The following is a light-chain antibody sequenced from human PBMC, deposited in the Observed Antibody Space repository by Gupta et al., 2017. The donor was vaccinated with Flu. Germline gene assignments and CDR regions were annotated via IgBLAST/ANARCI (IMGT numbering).Light chain of an antibody. CDR3: MQSTKFPYT. CDR2: TIS. CDR1: KSLVHSDGNTF. V-gene: IGKV2-24*01. Sequence: DSGMTQTPPSSPLPLGQPASFSCRSSKSLVHSDGNTFMSWLHQRPGQPPRLLIYTISNRRSGVPDRCSASGAGTDFTLKITRVEAEDVGVYYCMQSTKFPYTFGQGTKLEIK. J-gene: IGKJ2*01.